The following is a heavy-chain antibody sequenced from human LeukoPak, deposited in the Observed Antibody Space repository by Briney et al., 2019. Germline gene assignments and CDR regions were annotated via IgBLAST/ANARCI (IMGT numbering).Heavy chain of an antibody. CDR2: ISAQHGQT. J-gene: IGHJ4*02. D-gene: IGHD2-8*01. CDR3: SLGYCTSNVCYLKY. V-gene: IGHV1-18*01. Sequence: ASVKVSCKTSGYSENFYGITWVRQVAGQGLEWMGWISAQHGQTEYAPNSQDRVTMTTDTYTNTAYMELRSLRSDDTAVYAGSLGYCTSNVCYLKYWGQGTLVTVSS. CDR1: GYSENFYG.